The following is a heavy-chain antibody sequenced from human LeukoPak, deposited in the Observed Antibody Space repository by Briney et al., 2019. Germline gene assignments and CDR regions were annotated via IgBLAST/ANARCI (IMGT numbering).Heavy chain of an antibody. V-gene: IGHV4-34*01. CDR3: ARVMARHEGFDI. J-gene: IGHJ3*02. D-gene: IGHD5-24*01. Sequence: SETLSLTCTVSGGSISSYYWSWIRQPPGKGLEWIGEINHSGTTNYNSSLKSRLTISVDTSKNQFSLKLSSVTAADTAMYYCARVMARHEGFDIWGQGTMVTVSS. CDR2: INHSGTT. CDR1: GGSISSYY.